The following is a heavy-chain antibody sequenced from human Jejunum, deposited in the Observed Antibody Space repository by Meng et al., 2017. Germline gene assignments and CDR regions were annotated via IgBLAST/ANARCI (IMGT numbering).Heavy chain of an antibody. CDR3: ARRLPYFDTGFYDF. J-gene: IGHJ4*02. V-gene: IGHV4-34*01. D-gene: IGHD3-9*01. CDR2: INHSGST. CDR1: GASFSGYK. Sequence: GEIQAWGAGLLGPSESLSLTCAFYGASFSGYKWNWIRQPPGKGLEWIGEINHSGSTTYNPSLKSRVTMSVDTSKNQFSLKVDSVSAADTAVYYCARRLPYFDTGFYDFWGQGTLVTVSS.